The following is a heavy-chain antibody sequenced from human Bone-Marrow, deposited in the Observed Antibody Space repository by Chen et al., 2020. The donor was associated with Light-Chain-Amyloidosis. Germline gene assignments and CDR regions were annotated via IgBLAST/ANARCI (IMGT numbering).Heavy chain of an antibody. Sequence: QLQLHDSGPGLLRPSETMSLTCNVSRDSFISSSYYWASFRQSHGRGLEWIGSIYFNGGTYYNPSLKSRVNLSVDTSKSQFSINLRSLTATDTAVYFCARGSGWREGLYWGPGTLVTVSS. J-gene: IGHJ4*02. CDR3: ARGSGWREGLY. CDR2: IYFNGGT. D-gene: IGHD1-26*01. V-gene: IGHV4-39*01. CDR1: RDSFISSSYY.